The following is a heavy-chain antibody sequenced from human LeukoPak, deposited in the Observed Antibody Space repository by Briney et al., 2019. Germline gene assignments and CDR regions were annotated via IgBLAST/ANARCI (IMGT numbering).Heavy chain of an antibody. J-gene: IGHJ5*02. Sequence: SETLSLTCTVSGGSISSGAYYWGWIRQPPGKGLESIGHIYYGENTYYNPSLKSRVTISIDTSKNQFSLKLSSVTAADTAVCYCARDPFSYLPEFDPWGQGTLVTVSS. CDR3: ARDPFSYLPEFDP. V-gene: IGHV4-39*07. CDR2: IYYGENT. D-gene: IGHD5-18*01. CDR1: GGSISSGAYY.